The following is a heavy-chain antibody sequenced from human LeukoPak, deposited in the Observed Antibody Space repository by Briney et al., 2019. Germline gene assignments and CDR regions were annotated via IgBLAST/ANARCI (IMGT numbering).Heavy chain of an antibody. CDR3: ARRSLTYYYGSGPLDY. V-gene: IGHV4-39*01. D-gene: IGHD3-10*01. CDR2: IYYSGST. Sequence: SETLSLTCTVSGGSISSSSYYWGWIRQPPGKGLEWIGSIYYSGSTYYNPSLKSRVTISVDTSKNQFSLKLSSVTAADTAVYYCARRSLTYYYGSGPLDYWGQGTPVTVSS. J-gene: IGHJ4*02. CDR1: GGSISSSSYY.